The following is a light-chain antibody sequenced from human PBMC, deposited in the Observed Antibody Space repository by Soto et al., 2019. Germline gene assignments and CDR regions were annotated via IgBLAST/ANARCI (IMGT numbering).Light chain of an antibody. CDR3: YSYRGSNAWV. CDR1: SSTIGNND. J-gene: IGLJ3*02. CDR2: DNN. Sequence: QSVLTQSPSVSAAPGQKVTISCSGSSSTIGNNDVSWYQQLPGTAPKLLIYDNNKRPSGIPDRFSGSKSGTSGTLDITGLQTGDEADYYCYSYRGSNAWVFGGGTKLTVL. V-gene: IGLV1-51*01.